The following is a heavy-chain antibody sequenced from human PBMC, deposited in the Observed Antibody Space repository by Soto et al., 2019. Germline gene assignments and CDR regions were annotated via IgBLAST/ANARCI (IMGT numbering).Heavy chain of an antibody. CDR1: GGTFSSYA. CDR2: IIPIFGTA. D-gene: IGHD2-21*02. CDR3: AKHCGGDCSNGFDI. J-gene: IGHJ3*02. V-gene: IGHV1-69*01. Sequence: GASVKVSCKASGGTFSSYAISWVRQAPGQGLEWMGGIIPIFGTANYAQKFQGRVTITADESTSTAYMELSSLRSEDTAVYYCAKHCGGDCSNGFDIWGQGTKVTVSS.